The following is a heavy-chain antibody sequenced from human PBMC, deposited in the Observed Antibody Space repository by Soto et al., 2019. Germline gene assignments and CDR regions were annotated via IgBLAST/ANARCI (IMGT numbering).Heavy chain of an antibody. J-gene: IGHJ4*02. CDR2: ISYDGSNK. CDR3: ARDLGNNYGSFAY. Sequence: PGGSLRLSCVASGFTFSNYAMNWVRQAPGKGLEWVAVISYDGSNKYYADSVKGRTTISRDNSRNTLYLQMNNLRAEDTAMYYCARDLGNNYGSFAYWGQGTLVTVSS. V-gene: IGHV3-30-3*01. CDR1: GFTFSNYA. D-gene: IGHD4-17*01.